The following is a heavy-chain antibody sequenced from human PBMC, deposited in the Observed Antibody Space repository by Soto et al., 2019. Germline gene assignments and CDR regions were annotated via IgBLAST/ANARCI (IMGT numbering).Heavy chain of an antibody. CDR2: INGDGSST. D-gene: IGHD4-17*01. V-gene: IGHV3-74*01. Sequence: EVKLVESGGGLVQPGGSPRLSCGASGFAFSSSYMHWVRQAPGKGLVWVSRINGDGSSTNYADSVKGRFTISRDNTKNTLYLQMNSLRAEDTAVYYCARDQLTGDYFDAWGQGTLVTVSS. CDR3: ARDQLTGDYFDA. CDR1: GFAFSSSY. J-gene: IGHJ5*02.